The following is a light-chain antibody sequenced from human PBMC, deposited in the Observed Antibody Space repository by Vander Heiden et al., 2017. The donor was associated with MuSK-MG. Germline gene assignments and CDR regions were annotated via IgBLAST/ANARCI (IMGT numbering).Light chain of an antibody. Sequence: QTVVTQEPSLTVSPGGTVTLPCASSTGAVTSGYYPTWIQQKPGQALMILIYSTTNNHSWTPARFSGSLLGGKAALTLAGVQPEDEADYYCLLYYGGAYVFGTGTKVTVL. J-gene: IGLJ1*01. CDR2: STT. CDR1: TGAVTSGYY. V-gene: IGLV7-43*01. CDR3: LLYYGGAYV.